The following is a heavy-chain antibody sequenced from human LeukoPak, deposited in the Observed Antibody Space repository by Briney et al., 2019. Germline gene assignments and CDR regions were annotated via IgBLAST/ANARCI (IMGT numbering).Heavy chain of an antibody. J-gene: IGHJ6*02. CDR1: GGSISSYY. CDR2: IYTSGST. V-gene: IGHV4-4*07. CDR3: ARDTAHCSSTSCYGKNYYYGMDV. Sequence: SETLSLTCTVSGGSISSYYWSWIRQPAGKGLEWIGRIYTSGSTNYNPSLKSRVTMSVGTSKNQFSLKLSSVTAADTAVYYCARDTAHCSSTSCYGKNYYYGMDVWGQGTTVTVSS. D-gene: IGHD2-2*01.